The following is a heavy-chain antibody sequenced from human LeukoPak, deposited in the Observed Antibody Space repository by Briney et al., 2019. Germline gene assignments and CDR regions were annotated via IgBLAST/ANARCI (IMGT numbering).Heavy chain of an antibody. CDR3: ARGHHYYDSSGYSVLLYYFDY. CDR2: IYHSGST. D-gene: IGHD3-22*01. Sequence: SQTLSLTCAVSGGSISSGGYSWSWIRQPPGKGLEWIGYIYHSGSTYYNPSLKSRVTISVDRSKNQFSLELGSVTAADTAVYYCARGHHYYDSSGYSVLLYYFDYWGQGTLVTVSS. CDR1: GGSISSGGYS. J-gene: IGHJ4*02. V-gene: IGHV4-30-2*01.